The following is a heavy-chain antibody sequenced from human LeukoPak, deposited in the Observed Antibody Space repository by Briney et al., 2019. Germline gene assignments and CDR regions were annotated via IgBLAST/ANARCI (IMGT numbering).Heavy chain of an antibody. J-gene: IGHJ6*02. V-gene: IGHV4-59*01. CDR2: IHYSGST. CDR1: SGSISSYY. D-gene: IGHD4-23*01. CDR3: ARELGATVVNYGMDV. Sequence: SETLSLTCTVSSGSISSYYWSWIRQPPGKGLEWIGYIHYSGSTNYNPSLKSRVTISVDTSKNQFSLKLTSVTAADAAVYYCARELGATVVNYGMDVWGQGTTVTVSS.